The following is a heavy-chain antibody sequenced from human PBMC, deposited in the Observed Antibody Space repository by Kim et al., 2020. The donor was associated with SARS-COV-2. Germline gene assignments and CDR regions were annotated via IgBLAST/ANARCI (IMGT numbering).Heavy chain of an antibody. CDR3: ARARVYYYASGSSDYFDY. V-gene: IGHV1-2*06. J-gene: IGHJ4*02. Sequence: ASVKVSCKASGYTFTGYYMHWVRQAPGQGLEWMGRINPNSVGTNYSQKFQGRVTITRDTSISTAYMELSRLRSDDTAVYYCARARVYYYASGSSDYFDYWGQGTLVTVSS. CDR1: GYTFTGYY. D-gene: IGHD3-10*01. CDR2: INPNSVGT.